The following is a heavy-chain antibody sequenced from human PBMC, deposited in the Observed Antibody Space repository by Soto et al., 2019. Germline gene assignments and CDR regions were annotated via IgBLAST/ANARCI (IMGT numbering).Heavy chain of an antibody. V-gene: IGHV5-51*01. CDR1: GYSFSSYW. Sequence: GESLKISCKGSGYSFSSYWIGWVRQMPGNGLEWMGIIYPGNSDTRYSPSFQGQVTISADRSISTAYLQWSSLKATDTAIYYYARYAYDFWSGHPNPRYYYGMDVWGQGTTVTVSS. CDR3: ARYAYDFWSGHPNPRYYYGMDV. CDR2: IYPGNSDT. D-gene: IGHD3-3*01. J-gene: IGHJ6*02.